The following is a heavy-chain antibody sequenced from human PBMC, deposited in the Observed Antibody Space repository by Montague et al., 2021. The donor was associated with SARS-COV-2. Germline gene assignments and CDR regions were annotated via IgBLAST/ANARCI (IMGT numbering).Heavy chain of an antibody. CDR3: ARTSASSDY. V-gene: IGHV6-1*01. D-gene: IGHD1-26*01. CDR2: RYYRSKRYN. CDR1: GDSDGGEEAR. J-gene: IGHJ4*02. Sequence: CAISGDSDGGEEARWRWEEQTSARGLGWQGGRYYRSKRYNDYAVSVKSRITIKPDTSKNQISLQLNSVTPEDTAVYYCARTSASSDYWGQGTLVTVSS.